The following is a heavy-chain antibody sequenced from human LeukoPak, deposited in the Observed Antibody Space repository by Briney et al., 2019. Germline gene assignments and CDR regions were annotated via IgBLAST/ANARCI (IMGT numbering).Heavy chain of an antibody. Sequence: AASVKVSCKASGYTFTSYGISWVRQAPGQGLEWMGWISAYNGNTNYAQKLQGRVTMTTDTSTSTAYMELRSLRSDDTAVYYWSRVIMVRGVSSYAFDIWGQGTMVTVSS. CDR3: SRVIMVRGVSSYAFDI. CDR2: ISAYNGNT. V-gene: IGHV1-18*01. J-gene: IGHJ3*02. D-gene: IGHD3-10*01. CDR1: GYTFTSYG.